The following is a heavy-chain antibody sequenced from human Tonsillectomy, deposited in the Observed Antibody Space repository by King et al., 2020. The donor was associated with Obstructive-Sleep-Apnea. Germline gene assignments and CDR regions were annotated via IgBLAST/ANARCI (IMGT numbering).Heavy chain of an antibody. CDR3: ARHRGVEDSGDYGDYFDY. CDR1: GDSINNYY. J-gene: IGHJ4*02. Sequence: VQLQESGPGLVKPSETLSLTCTVSGDSINNYYWSWIRQPPGKGLEWIGYMYYSGNTNYNPSLKGRVTISVDTSKIQFSLRLGSVTAADTAIYYCARHRGVEDSGDYGDYFDYWGQGTLVTVSS. CDR2: MYYSGNT. D-gene: IGHD4-17*01. V-gene: IGHV4-59*08.